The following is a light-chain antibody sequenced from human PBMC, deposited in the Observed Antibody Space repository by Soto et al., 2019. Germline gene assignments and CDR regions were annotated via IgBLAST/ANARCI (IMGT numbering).Light chain of an antibody. J-gene: IGLJ2*01. CDR1: TSDVGGYNY. CDR3: SSYTSTSTLV. Sequence: QSVLTQPASVSGSPGQSITISCTGTTSDVGGYNYVSWYQQHPGKAPKLMIYEVTDRPSGVSNRFSGSKSGITASLTISGLQAEDEADYYCSSYTSTSTLVFGGGTKLTVL. CDR2: EVT. V-gene: IGLV2-14*01.